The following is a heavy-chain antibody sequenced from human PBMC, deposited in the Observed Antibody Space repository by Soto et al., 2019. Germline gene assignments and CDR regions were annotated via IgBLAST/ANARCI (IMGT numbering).Heavy chain of an antibody. D-gene: IGHD3-22*01. CDR3: ARPKDYDDCLDL. Sequence: QAQLVQSGAEVQKPGASVKVSCKASGYAFTRFTIHWARQAPGQRLEWMGSINTGNGNTRFLQKFQGRVTFTRDTSANTADMELSSLISEDTAVYYCARPKDYDDCLDLWGQGTLVTVAS. V-gene: IGHV1-3*04. J-gene: IGHJ4*02. CDR1: GYAFTRFT. CDR2: INTGNGNT.